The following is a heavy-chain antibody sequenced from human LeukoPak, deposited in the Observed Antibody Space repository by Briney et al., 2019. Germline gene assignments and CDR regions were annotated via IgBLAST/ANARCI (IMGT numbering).Heavy chain of an antibody. CDR2: INHSGST. D-gene: IGHD1-26*01. V-gene: IGHV4-34*01. CDR1: GGSFSGYY. Sequence: SETLSLTCAVYGGSFSGYYWSWIRQPPGKGLEWIGEINHSGSTNYNPSLKSRVTISVGTSKNQFSLKLSSVTAADTAVYYCAREWELHYYYYGMDVWGQGTTVTVSS. CDR3: AREWELHYYYYGMDV. J-gene: IGHJ6*02.